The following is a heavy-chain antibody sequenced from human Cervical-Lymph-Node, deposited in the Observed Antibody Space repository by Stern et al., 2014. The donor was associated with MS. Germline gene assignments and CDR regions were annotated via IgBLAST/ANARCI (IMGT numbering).Heavy chain of an antibody. CDR1: GGSISSYY. CDR2: IHYSGST. D-gene: IGHD6-25*01. J-gene: IGHJ4*02. Sequence: QVQLVESGPGLVKPSETLSLTCTVSGGSISSYYWSWIRQPPGKGLEWIGYIHYSGSTNYNPSLKSRVTISVDTSKNQFSLKLSSVTAADTAVYYCARGAADGPDYWGQGTLVTVSS. CDR3: ARGAADGPDY. V-gene: IGHV4-59*01.